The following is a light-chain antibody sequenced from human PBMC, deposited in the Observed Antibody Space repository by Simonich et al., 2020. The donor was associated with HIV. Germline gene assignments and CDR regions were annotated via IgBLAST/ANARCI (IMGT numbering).Light chain of an antibody. CDR3: HQYNDWPLT. Sequence: EIVMTQSPATLSVSPGERATLSCRASQSISINLAWYQQKPGQAPSLLIYGASTRATGIPDRFSGRGSGTEFTLTISSLQSEDFAFYYCHQYNDWPLTFGGGTKVEIK. J-gene: IGKJ4*01. V-gene: IGKV3-15*01. CDR2: GAS. CDR1: QSISIN.